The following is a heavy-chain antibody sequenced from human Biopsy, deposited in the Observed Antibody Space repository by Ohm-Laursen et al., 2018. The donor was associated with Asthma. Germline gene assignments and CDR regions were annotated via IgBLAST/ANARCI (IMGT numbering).Heavy chain of an antibody. Sequence: LRLSCAASGFTVSRDHMFWVRQAPGRGLEWVANIKHDGSENNHVDSLKGRFTISRDNAKNSLYLQMNSLRAEDTAVYYCARTFHFWSPYHAEHYQLWGQGTLVTVSS. J-gene: IGHJ1*01. D-gene: IGHD3-3*02. CDR1: GFTVSRDH. V-gene: IGHV3-7*01. CDR2: IKHDGSEN. CDR3: ARTFHFWSPYHAEHYQL.